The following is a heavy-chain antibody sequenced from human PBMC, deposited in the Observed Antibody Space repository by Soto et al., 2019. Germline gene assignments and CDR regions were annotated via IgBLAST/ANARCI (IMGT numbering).Heavy chain of an antibody. D-gene: IGHD6-19*01. CDR1: GFTFSDYG. J-gene: IGHJ6*02. V-gene: IGHV3-33*01. Sequence: QTLLVESGGGVVQPGRALRLSCVASGFTFSDYGMHWVRQAPGKGLGWVAAIWFDGDNKFYADSVKGRFTISRDNSKTTLYLQMNSLSGDDTAVYYCAREHSSTGYNGMDVWGQGTTVTVSS. CDR2: IWFDGDNK. CDR3: AREHSSTGYNGMDV.